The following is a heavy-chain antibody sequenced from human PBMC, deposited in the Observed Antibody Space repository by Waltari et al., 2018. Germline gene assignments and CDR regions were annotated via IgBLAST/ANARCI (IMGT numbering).Heavy chain of an antibody. CDR1: EYTFTSSY. J-gene: IGHJ6*02. CDR2: INPSGGST. V-gene: IGHV1-46*01. Sequence: QVQLVQSGAEVKKPGASVKISCKTSEYTFTSSYRHWVRQAPGEGLEGMGIINPSGGSTSYAQKFQGRVTMTRDTSTSTVYMELSSLRSEDTAVYYCARDTGALWMDVWGQGTTVTVSS. CDR3: ARDTGALWMDV. D-gene: IGHD2-21*01.